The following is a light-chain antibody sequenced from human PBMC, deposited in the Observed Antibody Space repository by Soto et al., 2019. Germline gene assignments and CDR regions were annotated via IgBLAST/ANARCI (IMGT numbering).Light chain of an antibody. V-gene: IGKV3-15*01. CDR2: AAP. CDR3: QQYNNWVT. Sequence: EIVMTQSPATLSVSPGERVTLSCRASQRVSSSLAWYHQKPCQAPRLLIYAAPSRSTGAPAMFSGRESGPGFTLTIISLQSEDFAVYYCQQYNNWVTFGGGTQVEIK. J-gene: IGKJ4*01. CDR1: QRVSSS.